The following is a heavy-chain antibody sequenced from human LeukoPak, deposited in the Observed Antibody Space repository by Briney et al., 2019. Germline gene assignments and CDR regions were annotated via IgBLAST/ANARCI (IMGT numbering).Heavy chain of an antibody. CDR2: IIPILNTA. CDR3: TRDVSGPPPNDYYYYYGLDV. Sequence: ASVKVSCKASGGSLISYTISWVRQAPGQGLEWMGRIIPILNTANYAQQFQGRVTITADKFTNTPYLELRSPTFGEPGGYYCTRDVSGPPPNDYYYYYGLDVWGQGTTVTVSS. V-gene: IGHV1-69*08. D-gene: IGHD4/OR15-4a*01. J-gene: IGHJ6*02. CDR1: GGSLISYT.